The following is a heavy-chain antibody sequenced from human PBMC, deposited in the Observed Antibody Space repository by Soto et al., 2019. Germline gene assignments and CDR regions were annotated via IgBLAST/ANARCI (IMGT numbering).Heavy chain of an antibody. Sequence: GGSLRLSCAASGFTFSSYSMNWVRQAPGKGLEWVSSISSSSSYIYYADSVKGRFTISRDNAKNSLYLQMNSLRAEDTAVYYCARVSFLAARYFDYWGQGTLVTVSS. V-gene: IGHV3-21*01. J-gene: IGHJ4*02. CDR3: ARVSFLAARYFDY. CDR2: ISSSSSYI. D-gene: IGHD6-6*01. CDR1: GFTFSSYS.